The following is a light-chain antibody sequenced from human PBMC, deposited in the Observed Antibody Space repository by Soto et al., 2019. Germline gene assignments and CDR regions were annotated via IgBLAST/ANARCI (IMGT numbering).Light chain of an antibody. CDR2: GAS. V-gene: IGKV3-20*01. CDR3: QQYGSSPLT. CDR1: QSVSTNY. J-gene: IGKJ4*01. Sequence: EIVLTQSPGTLSLSPGERATLSCRASQSVSTNYLGWYQQKPGQAPRLLIYGASSRATGTPDRFSGSGSGTDFTLTISRLESEDFAVYYCQQYGSSPLTFGGGTKVEIK.